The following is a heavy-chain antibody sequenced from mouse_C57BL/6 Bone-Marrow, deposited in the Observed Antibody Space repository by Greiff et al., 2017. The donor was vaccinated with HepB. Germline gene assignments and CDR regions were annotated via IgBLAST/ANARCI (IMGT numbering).Heavy chain of an antibody. D-gene: IGHD1-1*01. V-gene: IGHV6-6*01. CDR3: TRRDYYGCSYVEWYFDV. Sequence: EVKLVESGGGLVQPGGSMKLSCAASGFTFSDAWMDWVRQSPEKGLEWVAEIRNKANNHATYYAESVKGRFTISRDDSKSSVYLQMNSLRAEDTGIYYCTRRDYYGCSYVEWYFDVWGTGTTVTVSS. J-gene: IGHJ1*03. CDR1: GFTFSDAW. CDR2: IRNKANNHAT.